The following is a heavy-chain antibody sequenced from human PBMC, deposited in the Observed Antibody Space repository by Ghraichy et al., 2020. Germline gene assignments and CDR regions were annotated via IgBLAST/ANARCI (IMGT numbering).Heavy chain of an antibody. CDR2: ITSTSRFI. V-gene: IGHV3-21*06. CDR3: ARASTVVRFYYYGGMDV. J-gene: IGHJ6*02. Sequence: GGSLRLSCIGYGFPFGSYSMNWVRQAPGKGLEWVSYITSTSRFISYSASVKGRFTVSRDNAQNSLSLQMKSLRGEDTAVYYCARASTVVRFYYYGGMDVWGQGTTVTVSS. CDR1: GFPFGSYS. D-gene: IGHD4-23*01.